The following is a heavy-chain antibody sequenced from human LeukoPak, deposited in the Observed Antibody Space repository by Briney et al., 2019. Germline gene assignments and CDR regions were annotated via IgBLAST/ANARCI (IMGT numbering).Heavy chain of an antibody. V-gene: IGHV4-59*01. Sequence: SETLSLTCTVSGGSISSYYWSWIRQPPGKGLEWIGYIYYSGSTNYNPSLKSRVTISVDTSKNQFPLKLSSVTAADTAVYYCARVEYYYGSGSYYNFWFDPWGQGTLVTVSS. CDR2: IYYSGST. D-gene: IGHD3-10*01. J-gene: IGHJ5*02. CDR1: GGSISSYY. CDR3: ARVEYYYGSGSYYNFWFDP.